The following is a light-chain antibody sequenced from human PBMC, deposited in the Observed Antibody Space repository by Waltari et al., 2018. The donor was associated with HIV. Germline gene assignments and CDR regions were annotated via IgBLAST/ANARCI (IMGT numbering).Light chain of an antibody. CDR1: QDISNS. CDR3: QQNFGVPLT. V-gene: IGKV1-NL1*01. CDR2: GAF. Sequence: DIQMTQSPSSLSASLGDPVTIPCRASQDISNSVSWFQQRPGEVPKLLVHGAFILQRGVPSRFSGSGSGTDYSLSIRGLQAEDFATYFCQQNFGVPLTFGGGTRVDI. J-gene: IGKJ4*01.